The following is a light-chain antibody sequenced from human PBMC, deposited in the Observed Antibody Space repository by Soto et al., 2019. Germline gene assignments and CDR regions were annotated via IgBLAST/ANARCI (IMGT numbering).Light chain of an antibody. CDR1: QSVYNNF. J-gene: IGKJ3*01. CDR3: QQYGGSPPFT. V-gene: IGKV3-20*01. Sequence: EVVLTQSPGTLSLSPGERATLSCRASQSVYNNFLAWYSQKPGQAPRLLLYSASYRATGIPDRFSGSGSGTDFTLTISRLEPEDFAVYYCQQYGGSPPFTFGPGTKVDIK. CDR2: SAS.